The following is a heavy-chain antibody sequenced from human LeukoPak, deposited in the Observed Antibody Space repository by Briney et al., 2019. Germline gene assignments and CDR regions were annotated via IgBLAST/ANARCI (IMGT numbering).Heavy chain of an antibody. V-gene: IGHV1-18*01. J-gene: IGHJ6*03. Sequence: ASVTVSCKASGYSFRTYGITWVRQAPGQGLEWMGWLSAHIDDTSYSQKFQGRVTVTTDTSTSTAYMELRSLRSDDTAVYFCARVAFSKYHYYMDVWGKGTTVTVSS. D-gene: IGHD4-11*01. CDR2: LSAHIDDT. CDR1: GYSFRTYG. CDR3: ARVAFSKYHYYMDV.